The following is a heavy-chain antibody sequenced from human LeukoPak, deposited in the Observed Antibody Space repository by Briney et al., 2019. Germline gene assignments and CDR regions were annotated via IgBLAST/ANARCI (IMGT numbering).Heavy chain of an antibody. CDR1: GFTFSDYS. CDR3: AREIPGRIAADC. J-gene: IGHJ4*02. CDR2: IGGRGDGI. Sequence: PGGSLRLSCAASGFTFSDYSMNWVRQAPGKGLEWISYIGGRGDGISYADSVKGRFTVSRDNAKNSLLLQMNRLRGEDTAIYFCAREIPGRIAADCWGQGTLSPSPQ. D-gene: IGHD2-15*01. V-gene: IGHV3-48*01.